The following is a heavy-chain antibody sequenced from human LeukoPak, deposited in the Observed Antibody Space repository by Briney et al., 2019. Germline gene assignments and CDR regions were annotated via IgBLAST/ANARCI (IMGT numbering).Heavy chain of an antibody. J-gene: IGHJ4*02. D-gene: IGHD2-21*02. CDR2: IKQDGSKK. V-gene: IGHV3-7*01. CDR1: RFTFSNYW. CDR3: AKWGPYCVGDYCPALDS. Sequence: GGSLRLSCVASRFTFSNYWMSWVRQAPGKGLEWVANIKQDGSKKRYADSMKGRFAISRDNAKESLYLQLNSLRAEDTAVYYCAKWGPYCVGDYCPALDSWGQGTLVTVSS.